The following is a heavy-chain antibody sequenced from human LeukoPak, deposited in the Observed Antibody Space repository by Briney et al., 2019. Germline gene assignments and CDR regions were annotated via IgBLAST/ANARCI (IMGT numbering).Heavy chain of an antibody. D-gene: IGHD3-10*01. J-gene: IGHJ3*02. CDR1: GYTFTGYY. CDR2: INPNSGGT. Sequence: GASVKVSCKASGYTFTGYYMHRVRQAPGQGLEWMGWINPNSGGTNYAQKFQGRVTMTRDTSISTAYMELRSLRSDDTAVYYCARDSSVLLWFGVKFDAFDIWGQGTMVTVSS. CDR3: ARDSSVLLWFGVKFDAFDI. V-gene: IGHV1-2*02.